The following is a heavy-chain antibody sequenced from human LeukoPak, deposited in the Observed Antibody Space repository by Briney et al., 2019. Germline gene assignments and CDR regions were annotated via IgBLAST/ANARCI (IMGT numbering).Heavy chain of an antibody. Sequence: PGGSLRLSCAASGFTFSTYGMHWVRQAPGKGLEWVAFIRSDGTSKYYTDSVKGRFTISRDNAKNSLYLQMNSLRAEDTAVYYCARDGGIWGQGTLVTVSS. CDR3: ARDGGI. V-gene: IGHV3-30*02. CDR1: GFTFSTYG. J-gene: IGHJ4*02. D-gene: IGHD3-3*01. CDR2: IRSDGTSK.